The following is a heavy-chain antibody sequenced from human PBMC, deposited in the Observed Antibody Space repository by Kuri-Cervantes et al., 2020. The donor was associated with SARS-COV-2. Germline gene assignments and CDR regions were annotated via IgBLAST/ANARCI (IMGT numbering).Heavy chain of an antibody. CDR1: GYTFTTYY. D-gene: IGHD3-10*01. CDR2: INPSGDRT. CDR3: ARGRPYLWFGDNDY. V-gene: IGHV1-46*01. J-gene: IGHJ4*02. Sequence: ASVKVSCKASGYTFTTYYMHWVRQAPGQGLEWMGIINPSGDRTSYAQKFQGRVTMTRDTSASTAYMELSSLRSEDTAVYYCARGRPYLWFGDNDYWGQGTLVTVSS.